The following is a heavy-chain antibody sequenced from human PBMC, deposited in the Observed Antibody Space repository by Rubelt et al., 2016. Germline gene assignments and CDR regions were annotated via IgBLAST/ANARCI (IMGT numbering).Heavy chain of an antibody. J-gene: IGHJ4*02. CDR1: GFSFSSYG. V-gene: IGHV3-7*02. D-gene: IGHD2-15*01. CDR3: ARYCSGGSCFDC. Sequence: EVQLVESGGGLVKPGGSLRLSCAASGFSFSSYGMHWVRQAPGKGLEWVANIKQDGSEKYYVDSVKGRFTISRDNAKNSLYLQMNSLRAEDTAVYYCARYCSGGSCFDCWGQGTLVTVSS. CDR2: IKQDGSEK.